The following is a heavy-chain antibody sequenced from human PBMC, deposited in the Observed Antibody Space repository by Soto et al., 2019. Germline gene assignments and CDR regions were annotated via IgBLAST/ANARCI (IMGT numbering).Heavy chain of an antibody. Sequence: PGGSLRLSCAASGFTFSSYAMSWVRQAPGKGLEWVSAISGSGGSTYYADSVKGRFTISRDNSKNTLYLQMNSLRAEDTAVYYCAKDYLGYCSGGSCYRLYWGQGTLVTV. CDR2: ISGSGGST. CDR1: GFTFSSYA. V-gene: IGHV3-23*01. J-gene: IGHJ4*02. CDR3: AKDYLGYCSGGSCYRLY. D-gene: IGHD2-15*01.